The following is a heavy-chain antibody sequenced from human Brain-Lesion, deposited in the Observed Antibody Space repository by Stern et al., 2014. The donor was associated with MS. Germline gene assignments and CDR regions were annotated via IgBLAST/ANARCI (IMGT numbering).Heavy chain of an antibody. CDR1: AYTLTELS. D-gene: IGHD1-26*01. J-gene: IGHJ4*02. CDR2: FHPADGET. CDR3: ATLSPGAGGNYYRHFDY. V-gene: IGHV1-24*01. Sequence: QLEESGAEVNKPGASVKVSCKVSAYTLTELSMHWVRQAPRKGLEWMGGFHPADGETIYAQKFQGRVTMTEDTSTDTAYMELSSLRSEDTAVYYCATLSPGAGGNYYRHFDYWGQGTLVTVSS.